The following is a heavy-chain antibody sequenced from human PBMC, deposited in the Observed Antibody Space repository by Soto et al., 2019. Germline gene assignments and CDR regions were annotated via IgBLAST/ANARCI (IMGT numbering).Heavy chain of an antibody. CDR1: AVSISSRSYY. CDR2: ICYSGST. J-gene: IGHJ6*02. CDR3: ARHGETRYNWNSYGMDV. D-gene: IGHD1-7*01. V-gene: IGHV4-39*01. Sequence: PSETLSFTSTAPAVSISSRSYYWVSISHPPGKGLEWIGSICYSGSTYYNPSLQSRVTISVDTSKNEVSLKLSSVTAADTAVYYCARHGETRYNWNSYGMDVWGQGTTVS.